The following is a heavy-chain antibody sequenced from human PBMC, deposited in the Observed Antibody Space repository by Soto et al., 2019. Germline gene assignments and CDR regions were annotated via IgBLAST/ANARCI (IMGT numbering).Heavy chain of an antibody. CDR3: ASQVVSSRHFDS. Sequence: SETLSLTCTVSNGSISRSSYYWAWIRQPPGRGLEWIGSIFYSGGTYHNPSLKSRVTMSKDTFKDQFSLSLSSVTAADTAVYYRASQVVSSRHFDSWGQGALVTVSS. V-gene: IGHV4-39*01. J-gene: IGHJ4*02. D-gene: IGHD2-15*01. CDR2: IFYSGGT. CDR1: NGSISRSSYY.